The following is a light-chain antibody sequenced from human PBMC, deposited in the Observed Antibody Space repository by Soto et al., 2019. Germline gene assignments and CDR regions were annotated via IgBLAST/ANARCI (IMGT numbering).Light chain of an antibody. CDR3: QQLTNFRFP. CDR2: GAS. J-gene: IGKJ2*01. Sequence: IPLTQSPSSLSASVGARVTITCRASQGINKLLAWYQQRPGKAPQLLVYGASTLQSGVPSRFIGSGSATDFTLTIRSLQPEDFATYYCQQLTNFRFPVGQETKLDIK. V-gene: IGKV1-9*01. CDR1: QGINKL.